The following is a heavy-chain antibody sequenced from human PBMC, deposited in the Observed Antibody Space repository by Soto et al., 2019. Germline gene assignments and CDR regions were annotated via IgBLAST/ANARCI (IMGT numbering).Heavy chain of an antibody. Sequence: QVQLVQSGAEVKKPGSSVKVSCKTSGVSFNNNGIGWVRQAPGHGLEWMGGVSPPFRTSNYARKFQGRSSITADASTGTVNMELSSLTSEDTAQYYCARVLYYGSGSYSPYGMDVWGQGTKVTVS. CDR2: VSPPFRTS. J-gene: IGHJ6*02. CDR1: GVSFNNNG. CDR3: ARVLYYGSGSYSPYGMDV. D-gene: IGHD3-10*01. V-gene: IGHV1-69*01.